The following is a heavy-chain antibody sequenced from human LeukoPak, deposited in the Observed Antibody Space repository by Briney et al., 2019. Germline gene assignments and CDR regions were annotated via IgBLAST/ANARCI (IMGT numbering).Heavy chain of an antibody. Sequence: GGSLRLSCAASGFTFSSYAMSWVRQAPGKGLEWVSAISGSGGSTYYADTVKGRFTISRDNSKNTLYLQMNSLRAEDTAVYYCAFLRDYDFWSGYPWGQGTLVTVSS. CDR3: AFLRDYDFWSGYP. CDR2: ISGSGGST. CDR1: GFTFSSYA. D-gene: IGHD3-3*01. J-gene: IGHJ5*02. V-gene: IGHV3-23*01.